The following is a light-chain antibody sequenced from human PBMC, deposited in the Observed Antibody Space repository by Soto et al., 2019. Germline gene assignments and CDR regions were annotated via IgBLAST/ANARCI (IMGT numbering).Light chain of an antibody. Sequence: DIPMTQSPSSLSASVGDRATXTVRASLPISNYLAWYQQKPGKIPNLLIYDASNRATGIPARFSGSGSGTDFTLTISSLQPDDFATYYCQHYNSYSEAFGQGTKVDIK. CDR3: QHYNSYSEA. J-gene: IGKJ1*01. V-gene: IGKV1-5*01. CDR1: LPISNY. CDR2: DAS.